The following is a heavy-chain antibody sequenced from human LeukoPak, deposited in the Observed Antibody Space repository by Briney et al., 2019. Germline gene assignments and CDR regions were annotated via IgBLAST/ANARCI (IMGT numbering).Heavy chain of an antibody. J-gene: IGHJ6*02. CDR3: AREGYYSGLDV. V-gene: IGHV3-48*04. CDR1: GFTFSSYS. CDR2: ISSSSTTI. Sequence: GGSLRLSCAASGFTFSSYSMNWVRQAPGKGLEWVSYISSSSTTIYYADSVKGRFTISRDNAKNSLYLQMNSLRTEDTAVYYCAREGYYSGLDVWGQGTTVTVSS.